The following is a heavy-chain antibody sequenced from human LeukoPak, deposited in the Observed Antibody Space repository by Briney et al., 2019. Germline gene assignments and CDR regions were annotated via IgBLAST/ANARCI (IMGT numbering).Heavy chain of an antibody. V-gene: IGHV4-4*02. D-gene: IGHD3/OR15-3a*01. Sequence: SGTLSLTCAVSGGSISSSNWWSWVRQPPGKGLEWIGEIYHSGRTNYSPSLKSRVTVSVDKSKNQFSLNLTSVTAADTAVYYCARVYGLGSYWYFDLWGRGTLVIVSS. J-gene: IGHJ2*01. CDR3: ARVYGLGSYWYFDL. CDR2: IYHSGRT. CDR1: GGSISSSNW.